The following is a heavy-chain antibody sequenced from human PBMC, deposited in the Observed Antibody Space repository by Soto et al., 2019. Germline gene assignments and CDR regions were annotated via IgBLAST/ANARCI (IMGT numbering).Heavy chain of an antibody. J-gene: IGHJ6*02. CDR2: ISSSSSYT. D-gene: IGHD1-7*01. CDR3: ARDKGSGLELLMDF. V-gene: IGHV3-11*06. Sequence: AGGSLRLSCAASGFTFSDYYMSWIRQAPGQGLERVSYISSSSSYTNYAESVNGRFTISRENAKNSLYLQMNSLRAEDTAVYYCARDKGSGLELLMDFWGQGTTVTVSS. CDR1: GFTFSDYY.